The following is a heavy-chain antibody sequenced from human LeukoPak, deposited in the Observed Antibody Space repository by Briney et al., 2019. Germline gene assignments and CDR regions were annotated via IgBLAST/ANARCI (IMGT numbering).Heavy chain of an antibody. D-gene: IGHD6-19*01. CDR2: ICSGGST. J-gene: IGHJ4*02. V-gene: IGHV3-53*01. CDR1: GFTVNSNY. CDR3: ARAGYSSGWFLPYFDY. Sequence: SGGSLRLSCAASGFTVNSNYMTWVRQAPGKGLEWVSVICSGGSTSYADSVKGRFTISRDSSKNTLYLQMNSLRAEDTAVYYCARAGYSSGWFLPYFDYWGQGTLVTVSS.